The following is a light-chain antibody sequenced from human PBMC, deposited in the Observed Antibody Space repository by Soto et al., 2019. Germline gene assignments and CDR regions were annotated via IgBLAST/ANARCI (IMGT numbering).Light chain of an antibody. CDR2: AAS. J-gene: IGKJ2*01. CDR1: QSISSY. CDR3: QQSDSIPHT. Sequence: DIQMTQSPSSLSTSVGDRVTITCRASQSISSYVNWYQHKPGKAPNLLIYAASSLQSGVPPRFRGSGSGTDFTLTISNLQPEDFATYYCQQSDSIPHTFGQGTKLEIK. V-gene: IGKV1-39*01.